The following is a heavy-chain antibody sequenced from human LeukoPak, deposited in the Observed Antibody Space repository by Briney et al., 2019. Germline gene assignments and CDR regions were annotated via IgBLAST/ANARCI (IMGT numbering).Heavy chain of an antibody. CDR3: ARITGTRGWFDT. CDR1: GYTFTSYY. V-gene: IGHV1-46*01. J-gene: IGHJ5*02. CDR2: INPSGGST. D-gene: IGHD4-17*01. Sequence: ASVKVSCKASGYTFTSYYMYWVRQAPGQGLEWMGIINPSGGSTIYAQKFQGRVTMTRDTFTSTVYMELSSLRSEDTAVYYCARITGTRGWFDTWGQGTLVTVSS.